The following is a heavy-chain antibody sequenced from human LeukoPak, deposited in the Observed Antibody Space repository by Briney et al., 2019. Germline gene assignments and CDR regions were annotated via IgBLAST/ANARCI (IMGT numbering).Heavy chain of an antibody. V-gene: IGHV1-2*06. J-gene: IGHJ4*02. D-gene: IGHD3-3*01. Sequence: ASVKVSCKASGYTFTGYYMHWVRQAPGQGLEWMGRINPNSGGTNYAQKFQGRVTVTRDTSISTAYMELSRLRSDDTAVYYCASGGGFLEWLSINPDYFDYWGQGTLVTVSS. CDR2: INPNSGGT. CDR3: ASGGGFLEWLSINPDYFDY. CDR1: GYTFTGYY.